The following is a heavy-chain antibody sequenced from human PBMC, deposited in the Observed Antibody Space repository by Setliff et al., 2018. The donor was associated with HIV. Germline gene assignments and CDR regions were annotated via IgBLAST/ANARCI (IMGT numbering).Heavy chain of an antibody. CDR1: GYTFTGYY. V-gene: IGHV1-2*02. Sequence: ASVKVSCKASGYTFTGYYMHWVRQAPGQGLEWLGWVNPASGGSNYAQNFQGKVTMTRDTSISTAYMQVTRLTSDDTAVYYCANSRHFSGDYSFDYWGQGTLVTVSS. CDR2: VNPASGGS. J-gene: IGHJ4*02. CDR3: ANSRHFSGDYSFDY. D-gene: IGHD1-26*01.